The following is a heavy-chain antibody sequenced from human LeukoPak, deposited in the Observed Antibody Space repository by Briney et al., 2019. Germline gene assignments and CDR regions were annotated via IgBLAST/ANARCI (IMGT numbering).Heavy chain of an antibody. CDR3: ARRGCSSTWNVFYLDY. D-gene: IGHD6-13*01. CDR2: IDAYNGNT. Sequence: ASVKVSCATSGYTFTNYGINWVRQAPGQGLEWMGWIDAYNGNTNYAQKVQDRVTMTTDRSTNTVYMELRSLTSDDTAFYYCARRGCSSTWNVFYLDYWGQGTLVTVSS. CDR1: GYTFTNYG. J-gene: IGHJ4*02. V-gene: IGHV1-18*01.